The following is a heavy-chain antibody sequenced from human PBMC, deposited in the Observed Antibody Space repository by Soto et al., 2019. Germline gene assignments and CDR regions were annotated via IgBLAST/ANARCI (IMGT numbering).Heavy chain of an antibody. D-gene: IGHD3-10*01. CDR3: ARDTMVRGVLIYGMDV. J-gene: IGHJ6*02. V-gene: IGHV1-18*01. CDR1: GYTFTSYG. Sequence: QVQLVQSGAEVKKPGASVKVSCKASGYTFTSYGISWVRQAPGQGLEWMGWISAYNGNTNYAQKRQGRVTMTTDTSTSTAYMELRSLRSDDTAVYYCARDTMVRGVLIYGMDVWGQGTTVTVSS. CDR2: ISAYNGNT.